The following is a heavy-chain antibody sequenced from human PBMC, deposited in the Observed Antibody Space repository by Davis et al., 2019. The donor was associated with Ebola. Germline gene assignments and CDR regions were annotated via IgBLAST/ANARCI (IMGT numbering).Heavy chain of an antibody. D-gene: IGHD6-6*01. CDR3: TCSSSSVGDY. V-gene: IGHV3-23*01. J-gene: IGHJ4*02. CDR2: ISGSGGST. Sequence: GESLKISCAASGFTFSSYAMSWVRQAPGKGLEWVSAISGSGGSTYYADSVKGRFTISRDDSKNTAYLQMNSLKTEDTAVYYCTCSSSSVGDYWGQGTLVTVSS. CDR1: GFTFSSYA.